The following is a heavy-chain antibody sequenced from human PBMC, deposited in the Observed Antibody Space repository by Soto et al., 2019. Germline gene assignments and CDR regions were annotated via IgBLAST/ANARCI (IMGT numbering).Heavy chain of an antibody. CDR2: IYYSGST. CDR1: GGSNSSYY. CDR3: ARGRPAYYYDSSGPANSNFDY. V-gene: IGHV4-59*12. J-gene: IGHJ4*02. D-gene: IGHD3-22*01. Sequence: SETLSLTCTVSGGSNSSYYWSWIRQPPGKGLEWIGYIYYSGSTNYNHSLKSRVTISVDTSKNHFSLKLSSVTAADTAVYYCARGRPAYYYDSSGPANSNFDYWGQGTLVNVSS.